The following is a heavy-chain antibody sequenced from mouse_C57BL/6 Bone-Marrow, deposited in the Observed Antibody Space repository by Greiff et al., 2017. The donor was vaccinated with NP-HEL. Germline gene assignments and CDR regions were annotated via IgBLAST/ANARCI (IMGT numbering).Heavy chain of an antibody. CDR3: ARSATVVVPYAMGY. J-gene: IGHJ4*01. CDR1: GYTFTSYW. CDR2: IDPSDSET. Sequence: QVQLQQPGAELVRPGSSVKLSCKASGYTFTSYWMHWVKQRPIQGLEWIGNIDPSDSETHYNQKFKDKATLTVDKSSSTAYMQLSSLTSEDSAVYYGARSATVVVPYAMGYWGQGASVSVSS. D-gene: IGHD1-1*01. V-gene: IGHV1-52*01.